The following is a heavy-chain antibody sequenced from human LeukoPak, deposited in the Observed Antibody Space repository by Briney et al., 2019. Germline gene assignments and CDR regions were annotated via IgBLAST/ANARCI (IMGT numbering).Heavy chain of an antibody. CDR2: IRYDGSNK. CDR1: GFTFSSYG. V-gene: IGHV3-30*02. J-gene: IGHJ6*03. D-gene: IGHD2-2*01. Sequence: LAGGSLRLSCAASGFTFSSYGMHWVRQAPGKGLEWVAFIRYDGSNKYYADSVKGRFTISRDNSKNTLYLQMNSLRAEDTAVYYCASLWDIVVVPAAGLGYYYYMDVWGKGTTVTVSS. CDR3: ASLWDIVVVPAAGLGYYYYMDV.